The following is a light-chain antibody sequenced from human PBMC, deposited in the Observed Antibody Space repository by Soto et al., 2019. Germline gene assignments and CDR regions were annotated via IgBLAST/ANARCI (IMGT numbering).Light chain of an antibody. J-gene: IGKJ5*01. CDR3: QQLFDSPIT. Sequence: DIQLTQSPSFPSASIGESVTITCRASQVISTSLAWYQVKPGKAPKLLIYAASTLESGVPSRFSATVSGTEFSLTITSLQPEDFATYYCQQLFDSPITFGQGTRLEIK. CDR2: AAS. V-gene: IGKV1-9*01. CDR1: QVISTS.